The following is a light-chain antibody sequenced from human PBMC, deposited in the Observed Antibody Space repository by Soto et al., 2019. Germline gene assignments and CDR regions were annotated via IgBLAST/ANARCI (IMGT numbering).Light chain of an antibody. V-gene: IGKV1-5*01. Sequence: DIQMTQSPSTLSASVGDRVTITCRASQSISSWLAWYQQKPGKAPKLLIYDASSLESGVPSRFSGSGSGTEFTLTISSLQPGDLATYYCQQYNSYLLTFGGGTKVEIK. CDR1: QSISSW. CDR2: DAS. J-gene: IGKJ4*01. CDR3: QQYNSYLLT.